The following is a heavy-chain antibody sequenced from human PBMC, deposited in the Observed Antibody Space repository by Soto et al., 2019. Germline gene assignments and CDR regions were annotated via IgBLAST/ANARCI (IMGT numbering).Heavy chain of an antibody. J-gene: IGHJ5*02. Sequence: PSETLSLTCTVSGGSIASSSYYWGWIRQPPGKGLEWIGSIYYSGSTYYNPSLKSRVTISVDTSKNQFSLKLSSVTAADTAVSYCATPEGRGTYVYTFDALGQGTLVTFSS. CDR3: ATPEGRGTYVYTFDA. V-gene: IGHV4-39*01. D-gene: IGHD1-26*01. CDR1: GGSIASSSYY. CDR2: IYYSGST.